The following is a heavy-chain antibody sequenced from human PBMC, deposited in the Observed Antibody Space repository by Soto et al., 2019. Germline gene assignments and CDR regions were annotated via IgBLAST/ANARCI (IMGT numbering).Heavy chain of an antibody. CDR2: IIYNGGDT. CDR1: GFTFSIYA. V-gene: IGHV3-23*01. Sequence: GGSLRLSCAASGFTFSIYAMTWVRQAPGKGLEWVSSIIYNGGDTSYADSVKGRFTISRDNSKNTLYLQMNSLRAEDAAVYFCAKAGDGGGFYFDYWGQGTLVTVS. J-gene: IGHJ4*02. D-gene: IGHD2-21*02. CDR3: AKAGDGGGFYFDY.